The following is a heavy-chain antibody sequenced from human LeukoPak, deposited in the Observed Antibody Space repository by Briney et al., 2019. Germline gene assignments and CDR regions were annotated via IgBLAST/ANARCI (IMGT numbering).Heavy chain of an antibody. Sequence: PSETLSLTCTVSGYSISSGYYWGWVRQPPGKGLEWIGSIYHSGSTYYNPSLKSRVTISVDTSKNQFSLKLSSVTAADTAVYYCARTGPGYCSGGSCYDDYWGQGTLVTVSS. CDR3: ARTGPGYCSGGSCYDDY. D-gene: IGHD2-15*01. CDR1: GYSISSGYY. J-gene: IGHJ4*02. V-gene: IGHV4-38-2*02. CDR2: IYHSGST.